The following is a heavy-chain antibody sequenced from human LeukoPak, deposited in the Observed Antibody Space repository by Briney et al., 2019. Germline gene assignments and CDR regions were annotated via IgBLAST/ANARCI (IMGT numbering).Heavy chain of an antibody. V-gene: IGHV4-31*03. J-gene: IGHJ3*02. CDR3: ARDLYCTNGVCYNTNAFDI. CDR1: GGSISSGGYY. CDR2: IYYSGST. D-gene: IGHD2-8*01. Sequence: ASETLSLTCTVSGGSISSGGYYWSWIRQHPGKGLEWIGYIYYSGSTYYNPSLKSRVTISVDTSKNQFSLKLSSVTAADTAVYYCARDLYCTNGVCYNTNAFDIWGQGTMVTVSS.